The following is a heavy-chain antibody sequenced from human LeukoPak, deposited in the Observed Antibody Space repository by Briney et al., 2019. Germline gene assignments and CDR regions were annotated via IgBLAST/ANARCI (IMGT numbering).Heavy chain of an antibody. CDR1: GSTVSSNY. J-gene: IGHJ4*02. CDR2: IYSGGST. Sequence: AGGSLRLSCAASGSTVSSNYMNWVRQAPGKGLEWVSVIYSGGSTYYADSVKGRFTISRDNSKNTLYLQMNSLRAEDTAVYYCATGGGYVGSGYFDYWGQGTLVTVSS. D-gene: IGHD5-12*01. V-gene: IGHV3-53*01. CDR3: ATGGGYVGSGYFDY.